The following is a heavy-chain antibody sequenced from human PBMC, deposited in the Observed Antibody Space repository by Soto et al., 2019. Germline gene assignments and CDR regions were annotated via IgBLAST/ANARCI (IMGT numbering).Heavy chain of an antibody. CDR1: GYTFTSYA. CDR3: ARDDMPEPGRIAAAGGLRFDP. J-gene: IGHJ5*02. Sequence: GASVKVSCKASGYTFTSYAMHWVRQAPGQRLEWMGWINAGNGNTKYSQKFQGRVTITRDTSASTAYMELSSLRSEDTAVYYCARDDMPEPGRIAAAGGLRFDPWGQGTLVTVSS. CDR2: INAGNGNT. V-gene: IGHV1-3*01. D-gene: IGHD6-13*01.